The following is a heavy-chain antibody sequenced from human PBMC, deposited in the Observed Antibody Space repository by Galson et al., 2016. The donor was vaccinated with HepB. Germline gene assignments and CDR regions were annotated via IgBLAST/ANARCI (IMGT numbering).Heavy chain of an antibody. Sequence: SLRLSCAASGLTFSNYAMSWVRQSPGKGLEWIGEIFHGGSIFYNPSLKSRVTISVDKSKNLFSLNLTSVTAADTAVYYCARLCYDNSGYFPFYYHGLDVWGPGTTVTVSS. CDR2: IFHGGSI. D-gene: IGHD3-22*01. J-gene: IGHJ6*02. CDR1: GLTFSNYAM. CDR3: ARLCYDNSGYFPFYYHGLDV. V-gene: IGHV4-4*02.